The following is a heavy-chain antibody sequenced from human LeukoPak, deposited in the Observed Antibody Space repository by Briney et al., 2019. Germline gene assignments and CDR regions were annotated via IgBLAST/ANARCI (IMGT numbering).Heavy chain of an antibody. CDR2: IKQDGSEK. V-gene: IGHV3-7*01. D-gene: IGHD3-22*01. CDR3: ARAPRRDYYDSSGYYSDY. J-gene: IGHJ4*02. CDR1: GFTFSSYS. Sequence: PGGSLRLSCAASGFTFSSYSMNWVRQAPGKGLEWVANIKQDGSEKYYVDSVKGRFTISRDNAKNSLYLQMNSLRAEDTAVYYCARAPRRDYYDSSGYYSDYWGQGTLVTVSS.